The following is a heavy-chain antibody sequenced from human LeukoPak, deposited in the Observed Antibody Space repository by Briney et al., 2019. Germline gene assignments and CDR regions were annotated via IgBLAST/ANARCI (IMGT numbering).Heavy chain of an antibody. Sequence: ASVKVSCTASGYTFTSYDINWVRQAPGQGLEWMGWMNPNSGNTGYAQKFQGRVTMTRNTSISTAYMELSSLRSEDTAVYYCARASSSGGWYYFDYWGQGTLVTVSS. CDR2: MNPNSGNT. CDR3: ARASSSGGWYYFDY. CDR1: GYTFTSYD. J-gene: IGHJ4*02. D-gene: IGHD2-15*01. V-gene: IGHV1-8*01.